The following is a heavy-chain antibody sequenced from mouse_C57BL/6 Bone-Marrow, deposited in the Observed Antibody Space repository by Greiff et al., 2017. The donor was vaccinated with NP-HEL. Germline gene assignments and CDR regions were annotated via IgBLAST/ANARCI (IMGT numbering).Heavy chain of an antibody. CDR3: ARDSTAWFAY. J-gene: IGHJ3*01. CDR1: GYTFTSYW. V-gene: IGHV1-64*01. D-gene: IGHD2-5*01. Sequence: QVQLQQPGAELVKPGASVKLSCKASGYTFTSYWMHWVKQRPGQGLEWIGMIHPNSGSTNYNEKFKSKSTLTVDTSSSTAYMLLSSLTSEDSAVYYCARDSTAWFAYWGQGTLVTVSA. CDR2: IHPNSGST.